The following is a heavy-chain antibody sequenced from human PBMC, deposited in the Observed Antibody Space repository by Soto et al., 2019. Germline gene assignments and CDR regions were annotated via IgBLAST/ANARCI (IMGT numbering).Heavy chain of an antibody. CDR2: ISGSGGST. Sequence: AGGSLRLSCAASGFTFSSYAMSWVRQAPGKGLEWVSAISGSGGSTYYADSVKGWFTISRDNSKNTLYLQMNSLRAEDTAVYYCANDYDFWSGYYIWGQGTMVTVSS. V-gene: IGHV3-23*01. J-gene: IGHJ3*02. CDR3: ANDYDFWSGYYI. D-gene: IGHD3-3*01. CDR1: GFTFSSYA.